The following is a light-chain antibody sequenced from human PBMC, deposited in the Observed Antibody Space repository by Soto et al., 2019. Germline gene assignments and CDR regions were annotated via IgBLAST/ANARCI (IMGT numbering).Light chain of an antibody. CDR2: KVS. J-gene: IGKJ1*01. CDR1: RGLVHXXXNTY. CDR3: MQGTHWPPT. Sequence: DVVMTQSLLSLPVSLGQAASISCRSSRGLVHXXXNTYLNWFQQRPGQSPRRLIYKVSNRDSGVPDRFSXXXSGXXFTLKISRVEAEDVGVYYCMQGTHWPPTFGQGTKVEIK. V-gene: IGKV2-30*02.